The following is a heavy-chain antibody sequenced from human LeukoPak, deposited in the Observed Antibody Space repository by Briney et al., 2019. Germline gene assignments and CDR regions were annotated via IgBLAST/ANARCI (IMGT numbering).Heavy chain of an antibody. CDR1: GFSFGSEA. V-gene: IGHV3-23*01. CDR3: AKVRSGSANWALRIFDN. J-gene: IGHJ4*02. D-gene: IGHD1-1*01. Sequence: GGSLRLSCAVSGFSFGSEAMSWVRQSPARGLEWVASISPGGGTTYYADYVKGRFTISRDNSNNTLYVQMNSLRAEDTAVYYCAKVRSGSANWALRIFDNWGQGTLVTVSS. CDR2: ISPGGGTT.